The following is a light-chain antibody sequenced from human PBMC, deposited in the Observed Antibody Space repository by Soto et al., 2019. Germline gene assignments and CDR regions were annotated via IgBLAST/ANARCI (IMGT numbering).Light chain of an antibody. CDR2: DAY. V-gene: IGKV1-33*01. Sequence: DIQRTQSPSSLSASVGDRVTITCQASQDISIYLNWYQQKPGKAPKLLIYDAYNLEIGVPSRFSGSGSGTDFSLTINSLQPEDVATYVCQQYNNLPSFGPGTKVDIK. CDR3: QQYNNLPS. J-gene: IGKJ3*01. CDR1: QDISIY.